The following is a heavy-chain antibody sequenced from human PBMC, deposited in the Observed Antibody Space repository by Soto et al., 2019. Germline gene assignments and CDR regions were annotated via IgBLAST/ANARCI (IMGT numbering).Heavy chain of an antibody. Sequence: QVQLVQSGAEVKKPGSSVKVSCNASGGTFSSYAISWVRQSPGQGLEWMGGIIPIFGTANYAQKFQVRVTIPADESTSTAYMELSSLRSEDTAVYYCASDQGNTQKGVYYYGMDVWGQGTTVTVSS. CDR3: ASDQGNTQKGVYYYGMDV. CDR1: GGTFSSYA. V-gene: IGHV1-69*01. J-gene: IGHJ6*02. CDR2: IIPIFGTA. D-gene: IGHD2-8*01.